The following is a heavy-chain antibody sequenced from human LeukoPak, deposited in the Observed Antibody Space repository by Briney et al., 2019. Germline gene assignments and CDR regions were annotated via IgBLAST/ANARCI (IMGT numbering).Heavy chain of an antibody. V-gene: IGHV4-34*01. J-gene: IGHJ4*02. CDR2: IYYSGST. Sequence: SETLSLTCAVYGGSFSGYYWGWIRRPPGKGLEWIGSIYYSGSTYYNPSLKSRVTISVDTSKNQFSLKLSSVTAADTAVYYCASRYSGSYYFYWGQGTLVTVSS. CDR3: ASRYSGSYYFY. D-gene: IGHD1-26*01. CDR1: GGSFSGYY.